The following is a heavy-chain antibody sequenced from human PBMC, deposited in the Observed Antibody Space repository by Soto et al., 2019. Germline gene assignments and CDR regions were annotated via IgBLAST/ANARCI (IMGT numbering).Heavy chain of an antibody. D-gene: IGHD3-3*01. CDR1: GFTFSSYL. J-gene: IGHJ4*02. CDR2: IKQDGSEE. CDR3: ANRYYDFWSGYYRFDY. V-gene: IGHV3-7*03. Sequence: PGGSLRLSCAASGFTFSSYLMSWVRQSPGKGLEWVANIKQDGSEEYYVDSVKGRFTISRDNAKNSLYLQMNSLRAEDTAVYYCANRYYDFWSGYYRFDYWGQGTLVTVSS.